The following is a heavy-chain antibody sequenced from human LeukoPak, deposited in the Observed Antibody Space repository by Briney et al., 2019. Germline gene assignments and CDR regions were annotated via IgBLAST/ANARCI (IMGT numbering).Heavy chain of an antibody. J-gene: IGHJ4*02. Sequence: GASVKVSRKASGYTFTSYGISWVRQAPGQGLEWMGWVSAYNGNTNYAQKLQGRVNMTTDTSTSTAYMELRSLRSDDTAVYYCASNQWELPAYWGQGTLVTVSS. D-gene: IGHD1-26*01. V-gene: IGHV1-18*01. CDR3: ASNQWELPAY. CDR2: VSAYNGNT. CDR1: GYTFTSYG.